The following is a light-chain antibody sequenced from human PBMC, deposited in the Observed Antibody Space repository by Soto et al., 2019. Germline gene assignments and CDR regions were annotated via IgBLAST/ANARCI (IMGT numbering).Light chain of an antibody. J-gene: IGKJ1*01. CDR1: QSVLYSSNNKNY. CDR3: QQYYSTPQT. CDR2: WAS. V-gene: IGKV4-1*01. Sequence: DIVMTQSPDSVAVSLGERATINCKSSQSVLYSSNNKNYLAWYQQKPGQPPKLLIYWASTRESGVHDRFSGSGSGTDFTFTISSLQAEDVAVYYCQQYYSTPQTFGQGTKVEIK.